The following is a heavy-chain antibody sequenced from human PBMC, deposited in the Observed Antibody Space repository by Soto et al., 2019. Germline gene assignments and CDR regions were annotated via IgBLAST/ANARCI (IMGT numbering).Heavy chain of an antibody. CDR2: ISAYNGKT. V-gene: IGHV1-18*04. D-gene: IGHD6-13*01. CDR1: GYTFTSYG. CDR3: VREMSGSVAGTIVD. Sequence: QVQLVQSGAEVKKPGASVKVSCKASGYTFTSYGISWVRQAPGQGLEWMGWISAYNGKTNYAQKLQGRVTMTTDTSTSTDYMELSGLRSYDTSVYCCVREMSGSVAGTIVDWGQGTLVNGS. J-gene: IGHJ4*02.